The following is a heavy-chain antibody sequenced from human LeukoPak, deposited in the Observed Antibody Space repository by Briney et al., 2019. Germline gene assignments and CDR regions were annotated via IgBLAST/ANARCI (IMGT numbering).Heavy chain of an antibody. CDR3: VGRSGYYYFDY. D-gene: IGHD6-13*01. Sequence: PSETLSLTCTVSGGSISSYYWSWIRQPPGKGLEWIGYIYYSGSTNYNPSLKSRVTISVDTSKNQFSLKLSSVTAADTAVYYCVGRSGYYYFDYWGQGTLVTVSS. CDR2: IYYSGST. V-gene: IGHV4-59*08. CDR1: GGSISSYY. J-gene: IGHJ4*02.